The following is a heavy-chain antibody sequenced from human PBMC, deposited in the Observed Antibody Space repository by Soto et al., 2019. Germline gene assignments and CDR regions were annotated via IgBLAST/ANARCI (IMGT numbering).Heavy chain of an antibody. V-gene: IGHV3-23*01. D-gene: IGHD3-22*01. CDR1: GFTFSSYA. CDR2: ISGSGGST. Sequence: PGGSLRLSCAASGFTFSSYAMSWVRQAPGKGLEWVSAISGSGGSTYYADSVKGRFTISRDNSKNTLYLQMNSLRAEDTAVYHCAKPWLPHKNYYYGMDVWGQGTTVTVSS. J-gene: IGHJ6*02. CDR3: AKPWLPHKNYYYGMDV.